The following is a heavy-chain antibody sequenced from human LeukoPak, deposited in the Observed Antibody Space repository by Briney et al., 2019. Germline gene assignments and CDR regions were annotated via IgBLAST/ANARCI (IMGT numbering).Heavy chain of an antibody. J-gene: IGHJ4*02. CDR2: VYYSGST. D-gene: IGHD6-19*01. Sequence: SETLSLTCTVSGGSVSSSTYYWGWIRQPPGKGLEWIGTVYYSGSTYYNPSLKSRVTISVDTSKNQFSLRLSSVTAADTAVYYCARASSGWFISCFDSWGQGTLVTVSS. V-gene: IGHV4-39*07. CDR3: ARASSGWFISCFDS. CDR1: GGSVSSSTYY.